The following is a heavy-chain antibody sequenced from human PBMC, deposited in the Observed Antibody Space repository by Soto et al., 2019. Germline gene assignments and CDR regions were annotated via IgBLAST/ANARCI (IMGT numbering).Heavy chain of an antibody. CDR3: ARDSSSVGDFWSGYLDYYGM. V-gene: IGHV3-21*01. CDR1: GFTFSSYS. J-gene: IGHJ6*01. D-gene: IGHD3-3*01. Sequence: GESLKISCAASGFTFSSYSMNWVRQAPGKGLEWVSSISSSSSYIYYADSVKGRFTISRDNAKNSLYLQMNSLRAEDTAVYYCARDSSSVGDFWSGYLDYYGM. CDR2: ISSSSSYI.